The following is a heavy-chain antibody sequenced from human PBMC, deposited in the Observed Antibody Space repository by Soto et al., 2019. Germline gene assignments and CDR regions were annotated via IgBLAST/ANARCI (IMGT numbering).Heavy chain of an antibody. Sequence: ESQRLSCAASGFTFNKAWKSWVRQAPEKGLKRVGRIKREADGVTTDYAALVKGRITISRDHSKDTLYLRMNSLKTEDTAVYYCTTGLSNGYYNFDYWGQGT. CDR2: IKREADGVTT. CDR1: GFTFNKAW. V-gene: IGHV3-15*01. CDR3: TTGLSNGYYNFDY. J-gene: IGHJ4*02. D-gene: IGHD3-22*01.